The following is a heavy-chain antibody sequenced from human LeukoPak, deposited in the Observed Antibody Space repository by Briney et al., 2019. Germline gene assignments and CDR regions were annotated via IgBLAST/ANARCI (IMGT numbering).Heavy chain of an antibody. CDR3: ARVVVMVRGGSGYFDL. V-gene: IGHV3-21*01. D-gene: IGHD3-10*01. Sequence: PGGSLRLSCAASGFTFSSYTMNWVRQGPGKGLEWVSYISSSSTYINYADSLKGRFTISRDNAEKSLYLQMNSLRDEYTAVYYCARVVVMVRGGSGYFDLWGRGTLVAVSS. CDR2: ISSSSTYI. J-gene: IGHJ2*01. CDR1: GFTFSSYT.